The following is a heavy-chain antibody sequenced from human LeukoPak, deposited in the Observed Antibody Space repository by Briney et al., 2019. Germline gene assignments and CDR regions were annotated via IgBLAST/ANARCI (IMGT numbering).Heavy chain of an antibody. V-gene: IGHV4-59*01. CDR3: ARASTVTTWSLGY. Sequence: SSGTLSLTCIVSGGSISNYHWSWIRQPPGKGLEWIGYVSYTGSTNCNPSLKSRVTMSVDTSKNQFSLNLSSVTAADTAMYYCARASTVTTWSLGYWGQGILVTVSS. CDR1: GGSISNYH. J-gene: IGHJ4*02. D-gene: IGHD4-17*01. CDR2: VSYTGST.